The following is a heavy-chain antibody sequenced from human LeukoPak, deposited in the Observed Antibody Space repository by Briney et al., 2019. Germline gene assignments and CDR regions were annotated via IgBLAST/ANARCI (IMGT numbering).Heavy chain of an antibody. CDR2: ISYDGSNK. CDR3: ARDQGSYYFDY. CDR1: GFTFSSYA. J-gene: IGHJ4*02. Sequence: GGSLRLSCAASGFTFSSYAMHWVRQAPGKGLEWVAVISYDGSNKYYADSVKGRFTISRDNSKNTLYLQTNSLRAEDTAVYYCARDQGSYYFDYWGQGTLVTVSS. V-gene: IGHV3-30-3*01.